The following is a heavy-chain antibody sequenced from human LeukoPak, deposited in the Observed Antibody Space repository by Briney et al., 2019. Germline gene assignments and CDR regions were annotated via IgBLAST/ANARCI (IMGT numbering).Heavy chain of an antibody. CDR3: ARGATYYYDSSGYYFY. CDR1: GFTFSSYW. D-gene: IGHD3-22*01. J-gene: IGHJ4*02. V-gene: IGHV3-74*01. CDR2: INSDGSST. Sequence: GGSLRLSCAASGFTFSSYWMHWVRQAPGKGLVWVSRINSDGSSTSYADSVKGRFTISRDNAKNTLYLQMNGLRAEDTAVYYCARGATYYYDSSGYYFYWGQGTLVTVSS.